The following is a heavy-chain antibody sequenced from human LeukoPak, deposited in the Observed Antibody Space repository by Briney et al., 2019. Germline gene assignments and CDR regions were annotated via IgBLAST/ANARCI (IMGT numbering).Heavy chain of an antibody. D-gene: IGHD1-1*01. Sequence: PSETLSLTCTLSRGSISTYYWSWIRQPPGKGLEWIGYISTGGSTNYNPSLKSRVTISVDTSKNQFSLNLSSVTAADTAVYYCARRRTTGTTGYFDYWGQGTLVTVSS. V-gene: IGHV4-4*09. CDR2: ISTGGST. CDR3: ARRRTTGTTGYFDY. CDR1: RGSISTYY. J-gene: IGHJ4*02.